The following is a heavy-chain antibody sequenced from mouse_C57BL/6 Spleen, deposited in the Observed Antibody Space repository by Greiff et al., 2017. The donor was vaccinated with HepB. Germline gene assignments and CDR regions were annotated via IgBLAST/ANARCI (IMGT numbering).Heavy chain of an antibody. J-gene: IGHJ2*01. CDR2: ITPNYGGT. Sequence: VQLQQSGPELVKPGASVKIPCKASGYTFTDYNMDWVKQSHGKSLEWIGDITPNYGGTLSNQTFKGKATLTVDKSSSTAYIELRSLTSEDTAFYYCARGGLEYFDDWGQGTTLTVSS. CDR3: ARGGLEYFDD. CDR1: GYTFTDYN. V-gene: IGHV1-18*01.